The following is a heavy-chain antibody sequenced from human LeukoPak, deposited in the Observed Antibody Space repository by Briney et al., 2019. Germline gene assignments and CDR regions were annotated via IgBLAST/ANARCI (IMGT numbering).Heavy chain of an antibody. CDR2: IYHSGST. CDR1: GGSISSGGYY. CDR3: ARAAPYDILTGPHLDY. J-gene: IGHJ4*02. Sequence: PSQTLSLTCTVSGGSISSGGYYWSWIRQPPGKGLEWIGYIYHSGSTYYNPSLKSRVTISVDRSKNQFSLKLSSVTAADTAVYYCARAAPYDILTGPHLDYWGQGTLVTVSS. D-gene: IGHD3-9*01. V-gene: IGHV4-30-2*01.